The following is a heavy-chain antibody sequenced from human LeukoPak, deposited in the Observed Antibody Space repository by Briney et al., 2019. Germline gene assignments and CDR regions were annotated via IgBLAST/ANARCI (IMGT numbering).Heavy chain of an antibody. Sequence: KSSETLSLTCTVSGGSISSSSYYWGWIRQPPGKGLEWIGSIYYSGSTYYNPSLKSRVTISVDTSKNQFSLKLSSVTAADTAVYYCARRIMIRTVTTQFDQRGQGTLVTVSS. D-gene: IGHD4-17*01. V-gene: IGHV4-39*01. J-gene: IGHJ4*02. CDR2: IYYSGST. CDR1: GGSISSSSYY. CDR3: ARRIMIRTVTTQFDQ.